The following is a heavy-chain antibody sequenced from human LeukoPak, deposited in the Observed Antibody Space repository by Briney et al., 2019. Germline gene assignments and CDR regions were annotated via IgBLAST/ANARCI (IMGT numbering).Heavy chain of an antibody. CDR1: GFTFSSYE. V-gene: IGHV3-48*03. D-gene: IGHD2-2*01. CDR3: ARKYCSTTSCLFDN. J-gene: IGHJ4*02. Sequence: GGSLRLSCAAPGFTFSSYEMNWVRQAPGKGLQWVSDISSSGTTIYYADSVKGRFTISRDNAKNSLYLQMNSLRAEDTAVYYCARKYCSTTSCLFDNWGQGTLVTVSS. CDR2: ISSSGTTI.